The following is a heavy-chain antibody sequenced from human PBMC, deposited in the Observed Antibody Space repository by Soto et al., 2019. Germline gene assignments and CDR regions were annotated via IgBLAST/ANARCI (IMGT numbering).Heavy chain of an antibody. CDR1: GFTFSSHG. J-gene: IGHJ6*02. CDR2: ISFDGSNK. D-gene: IGHD2-21*01. V-gene: IGHV3-30*18. Sequence: QVQLVESGGGVVQPGRSLRLSCAASGFTFSSHGLHWVRQAPSRGLEWVAVISFDGSNKQYGDSVKGRFTISRDNSQNTLYLQMNRLRAEDTAVYYYVKDRRTEAYGMEVWGQGTTVIVAS. CDR3: VKDRRTEAYGMEV.